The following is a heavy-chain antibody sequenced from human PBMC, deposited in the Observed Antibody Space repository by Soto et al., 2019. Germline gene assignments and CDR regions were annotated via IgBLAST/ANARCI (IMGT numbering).Heavy chain of an antibody. J-gene: IGHJ4*02. CDR2: VNPSGGHT. Sequence: QVQLVQSGAEVKKPGASVKVSCKASGDTFTDYYIHWVRQAPGQGLEWMGTVNPSGGHTTYAQHFLGRTAMTGDTSASTLYMELTSLTSEDTAVYYCARGGHVVVVTAALDYWGQGTLVTVSS. CDR3: ARGGHVVVVTAALDY. CDR1: GDTFTDYY. D-gene: IGHD2-21*02. V-gene: IGHV1-46*01.